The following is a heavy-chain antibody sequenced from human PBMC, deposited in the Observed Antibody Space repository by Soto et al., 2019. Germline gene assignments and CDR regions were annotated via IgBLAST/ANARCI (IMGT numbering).Heavy chain of an antibody. D-gene: IGHD3-10*01. V-gene: IGHV3-23*01. CDR3: AADYPYYYFHMDV. Sequence: GGSLRLSCAASGFTFSYYAMSWVRQTPGKGLGWVSGISGVGITHYADSVRGRFTISRDNSKNALYLQMNGLRAEDTAVYYCAADYPYYYFHMDVWGKGTTVTVSS. CDR2: ISGVGIT. CDR1: GFTFSYYA. J-gene: IGHJ6*03.